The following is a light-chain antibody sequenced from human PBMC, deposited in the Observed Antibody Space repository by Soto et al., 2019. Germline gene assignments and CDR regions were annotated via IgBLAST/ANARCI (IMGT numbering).Light chain of an antibody. V-gene: IGLV2-8*01. J-gene: IGLJ2*01. CDR1: SSDVGGYNY. CDR3: SSYAGSNNYVL. CDR2: EVS. Sequence: HSALTQPPSASGSPGQSVTISCTGTSSDVGGYNYVSWYQQHPGKAPKLMIYEVSKRPSGVPDRFSGSKSGNTASLTVSGLQAEDEADYYCSSYAGSNNYVLFGGGTQLTVL.